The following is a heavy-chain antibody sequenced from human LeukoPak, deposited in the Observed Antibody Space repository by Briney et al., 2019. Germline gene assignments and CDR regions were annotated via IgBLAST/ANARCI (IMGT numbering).Heavy chain of an antibody. Sequence: ASVKVSCKASGYTFTSYGISWVRQAPGQGLEWMGWISAYNGNTNYAQKLQGRVTMTTDTSTSTAYMELRSLRSDDTAVYYCARDRDDIVVVPAAIPHAFDIWGQGTMVTVSS. V-gene: IGHV1-18*01. CDR2: ISAYNGNT. J-gene: IGHJ3*02. CDR3: ARDRDDIVVVPAAIPHAFDI. D-gene: IGHD2-2*01. CDR1: GYTFTSYG.